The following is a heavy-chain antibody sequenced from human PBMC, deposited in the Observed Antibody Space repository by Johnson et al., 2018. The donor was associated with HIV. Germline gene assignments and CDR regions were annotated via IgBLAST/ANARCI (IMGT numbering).Heavy chain of an antibody. CDR1: GFTVSTNY. CDR3: ARGGGSSSWYQADAFDI. Sequence: EVQLVESGGGLIQPGGSLRLSCAASGFTVSTNYMSWVRQAPGKGLEWVGRIKSKTDGGTTDYAAPVKGRFTISRDDSKNTLYLQMNSLRVEDTAVYYCARGGGSSSWYQADAFDIWGQGTRVTVSS. D-gene: IGHD6-13*01. CDR2: IKSKTDGGTT. J-gene: IGHJ3*02. V-gene: IGHV3-15*01.